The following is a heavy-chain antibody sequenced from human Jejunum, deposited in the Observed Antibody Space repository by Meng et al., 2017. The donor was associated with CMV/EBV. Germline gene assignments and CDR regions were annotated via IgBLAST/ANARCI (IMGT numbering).Heavy chain of an antibody. J-gene: IGHJ3*02. D-gene: IGHD1-26*01. V-gene: IGHV5-51*01. CDR3: ARPLGEWEPVSI. CDR2: IYPGDSDT. CDR1: GYSFPSYW. Sequence: SGYSFPSYWLGWVRPMPGKGLEWLGIIYPGDSDTRYSPSFQGQVTISADKSISTAYLQWSSLKASDTAMYYCARPLGEWEPVSIWGQGTMGTVSS.